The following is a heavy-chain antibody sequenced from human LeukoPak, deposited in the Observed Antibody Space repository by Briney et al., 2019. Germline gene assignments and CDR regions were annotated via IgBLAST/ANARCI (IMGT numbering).Heavy chain of an antibody. Sequence: SQTLSLTCAVSGGSISSVGYSWSWIRQPPGKGLEWIGYIYHSGSTYYNPSLKSRVTISVDRSKNQFSLKLSSVTAADTAVYYCANLGIAAAGIGYYYGMDVWGQGTTVTVSS. J-gene: IGHJ6*02. CDR2: IYHSGST. CDR3: ANLGIAAAGIGYYYGMDV. CDR1: GGSISSVGYS. V-gene: IGHV4-30-2*01. D-gene: IGHD6-13*01.